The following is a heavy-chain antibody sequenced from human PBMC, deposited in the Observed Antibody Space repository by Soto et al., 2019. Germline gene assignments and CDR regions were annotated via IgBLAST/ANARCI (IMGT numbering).Heavy chain of an antibody. CDR1: GFSLSSTRVA. Sequence: QITLTESGPTLVKPTQTLTLTCTFSGFSLSSTRVAVGWIRQPPGKALEWLALIYWDDDKRYSPFLKSRLTITKDTSKNQVVLTMTNMDPVDTATYYCAHNVVAGLGYYFDYWGQGTLVTVSS. D-gene: IGHD6-19*01. V-gene: IGHV2-5*02. J-gene: IGHJ4*02. CDR2: IYWDDDK. CDR3: AHNVVAGLGYYFDY.